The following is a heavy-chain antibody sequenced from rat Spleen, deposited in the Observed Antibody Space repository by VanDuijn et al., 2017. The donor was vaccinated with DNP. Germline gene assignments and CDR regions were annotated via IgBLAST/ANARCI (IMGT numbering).Heavy chain of an antibody. Sequence: EVQLVESGGGLVQPGGSLKLSCEASGFTFSDYSMAWVRQAPTKGLEWVASISTSGEYAHYRDSVKGRFTISRDNSKNTQYLQMDSLRSEDTATYYCARLHYGLDYWGQGVMVTVSS. V-gene: IGHV5S13*01. CDR3: ARLHYGLDY. J-gene: IGHJ2*01. CDR2: ISTSGEYA. CDR1: GFTFSDYS. D-gene: IGHD1-11*01.